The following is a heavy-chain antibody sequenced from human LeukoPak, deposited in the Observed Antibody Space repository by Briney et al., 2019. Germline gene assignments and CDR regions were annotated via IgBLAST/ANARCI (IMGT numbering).Heavy chain of an antibody. J-gene: IGHJ3*02. V-gene: IGHV4-30-4*01. CDR2: IYYSGST. Sequence: SETLSLTCTVSGGSISSGDYYWSWIRQPPGKGLEWIGYIYYSGSTYYNPSLKSRVTISVDTSKNQFSLKLSSVTAADTAVYYCARDGVAPGAFDICGQGTMVTVSS. D-gene: IGHD3-3*01. CDR1: GGSISSGDYY. CDR3: ARDGVAPGAFDI.